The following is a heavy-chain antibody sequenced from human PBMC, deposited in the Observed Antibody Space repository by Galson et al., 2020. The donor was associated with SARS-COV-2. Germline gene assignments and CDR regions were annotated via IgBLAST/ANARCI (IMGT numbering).Heavy chain of an antibody. CDR3: ARVDCSSTSCYVPSDYYSYGMDV. D-gene: IGHD2-2*01. CDR2: IYHSGST. V-gene: IGHV4-4*02. Sequence: SETLSLTCAVSGGSISSSNWWSWVRQPPGKGLGWIGEIYHSGSTTYNPSLKSRVTISVDKSKNQFSLKLSSVTAAVTAVYYCARVDCSSTSCYVPSDYYSYGMDVWGQGTTVTGSS. J-gene: IGHJ6*02. CDR1: GGSISSSNW.